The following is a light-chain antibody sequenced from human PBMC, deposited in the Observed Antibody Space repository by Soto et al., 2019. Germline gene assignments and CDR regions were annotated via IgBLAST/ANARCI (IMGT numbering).Light chain of an antibody. CDR3: SSYTSTITVL. V-gene: IGLV2-14*01. Sequence: QSALTQPASVSGSPGQSITISCTGTSSDVGASKYVSWYQQHPGKAPKLMIYEVSNRPSGVSNRFSGSKSGNTASLTISGRQAEDEAEYYCSSYTSTITVLFGGGTKLTVL. CDR1: SSDVGASKY. CDR2: EVS. J-gene: IGLJ2*01.